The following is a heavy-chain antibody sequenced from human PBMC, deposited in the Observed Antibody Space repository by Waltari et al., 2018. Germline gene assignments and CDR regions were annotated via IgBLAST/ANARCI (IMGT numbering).Heavy chain of an antibody. V-gene: IGHV4-39*01. D-gene: IGHD3-22*01. Sequence: QLQLQESGPGLVKPSETLSLTCTVSGGSISSSSYFWVWIRQPPGKGLEWIGSIYYSGSTYYNPSLKSRVAISIDMSKNQFSLRLSSVTAADTAVYYCARRFYASGGYYAAFDYWGQGTLVTVSS. CDR2: IYYSGST. CDR3: ARRFYASGGYYAAFDY. J-gene: IGHJ4*02. CDR1: GGSISSSSYF.